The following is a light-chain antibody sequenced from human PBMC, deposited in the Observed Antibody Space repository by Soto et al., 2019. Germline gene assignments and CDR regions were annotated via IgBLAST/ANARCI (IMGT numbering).Light chain of an antibody. CDR2: GAS. CDR1: QYIASSY. CDR3: QQYGSSGT. V-gene: IGKV3-20*01. J-gene: IGKJ1*01. Sequence: ELVLTQSPGTLSSSPGEGATLSCRSSQYIASSYLAWYQQRRGQAPRLLIYGASSRATGIPDRFSVRGSGTEFTLTISRLEPEDVAVDDCQQYGSSGTFGQGTKVDI.